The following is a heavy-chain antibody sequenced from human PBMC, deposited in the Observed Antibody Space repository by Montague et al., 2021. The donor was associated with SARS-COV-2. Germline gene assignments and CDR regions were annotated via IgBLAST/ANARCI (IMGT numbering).Heavy chain of an antibody. CDR1: GGSFSGYY. V-gene: IGHV4-34*01. D-gene: IGHD2-15*01. CDR2: INHGGST. J-gene: IGHJ6*03. Sequence: SETLSLTCAVHGGSFSGYYWNWIRQRPGKGLEWIGEINHGGSTNYNPSLKIRLTISADTSKNQFSLKLTSVAATDTAVYYCARLRDEVVPSPILGIGPYFTYCYMDVWGKGTTVTVS. CDR3: ARLRDEVVPSPILGIGPYFTYCYMDV.